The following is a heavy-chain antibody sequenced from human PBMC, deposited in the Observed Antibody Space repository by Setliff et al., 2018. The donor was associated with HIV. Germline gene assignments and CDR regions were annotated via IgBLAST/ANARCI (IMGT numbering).Heavy chain of an antibody. J-gene: IGHJ4*02. CDR2: INHGGGT. V-gene: IGHV4-34*01. Sequence: LSLTCAVYGGSFSEYYWNWIRQSPGKGLEWIGEINHGGGTNYNQSLKSRVTISVDTSKNQFSLKLNSVSATDTAVYYCAREDALTQQFDSWGQGTLVTVSS. CDR3: AREDALTQQFDS. CDR1: GGSFSEYY. D-gene: IGHD6-13*01.